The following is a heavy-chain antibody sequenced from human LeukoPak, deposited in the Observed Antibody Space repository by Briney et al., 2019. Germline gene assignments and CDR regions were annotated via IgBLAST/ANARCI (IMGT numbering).Heavy chain of an antibody. CDR3: ARDPLTGCYYYYYYGMDV. D-gene: IGHD3-9*01. V-gene: IGHV6-1*01. Sequence: SQTLSLTCALSGDSVSSNSAAWNWIRQSPSRGLEWLGRTYYRSKWYNDYAVSVKSRITINPDTSKNQFSLQLNSVTPEDTAVYYCARDPLTGCYYYYYYGMDVWGKGTTVTVSS. CDR2: TYYRSKWYN. CDR1: GDSVSSNSAA. J-gene: IGHJ6*04.